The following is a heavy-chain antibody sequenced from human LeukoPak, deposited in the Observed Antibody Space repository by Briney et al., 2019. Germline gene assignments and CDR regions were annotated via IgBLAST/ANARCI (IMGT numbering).Heavy chain of an antibody. CDR2: INSDGSTT. Sequence: GGSLRLSCAASGFTFSSYWRHWVRQAPGKGLVWVSRINSDGSTTNYADSVKGRFTISRDNAENTLYLQMNSLRVEDTAVYYRTRRVSAPRWFDPWGQGTLVTVSS. J-gene: IGHJ5*02. CDR1: GFTFSSYW. D-gene: IGHD2-15*01. V-gene: IGHV3-74*01. CDR3: TRRVSAPRWFDP.